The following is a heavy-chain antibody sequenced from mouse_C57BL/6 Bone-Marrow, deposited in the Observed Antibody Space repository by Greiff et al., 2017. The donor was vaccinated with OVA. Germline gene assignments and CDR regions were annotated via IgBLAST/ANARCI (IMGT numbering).Heavy chain of an antibody. V-gene: IGHV1-64*01. CDR2: IHPNSGST. CDR3: ARSCDYDGGGLYAMDY. J-gene: IGHJ4*01. D-gene: IGHD2-4*01. Sequence: QVQLQQPGAELVKPGASVKLSCKASGYTFTSYWMHWVKQRPGQGLEWIGMIHPNSGSTNYNEKFKSKATLTVDKSSSTAYMQLSSLTSEDSAVYYCARSCDYDGGGLYAMDYWGQGTSVTGSS. CDR1: GYTFTSYW.